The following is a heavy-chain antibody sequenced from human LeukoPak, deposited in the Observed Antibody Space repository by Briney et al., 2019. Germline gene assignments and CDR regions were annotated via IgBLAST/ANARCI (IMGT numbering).Heavy chain of an antibody. D-gene: IGHD3-10*01. CDR2: MNPNSGKT. CDR1: GYTFTSYD. Sequence: ASVTVSCKASGYTFTSYDINWVRQATGQGLEWMGGMNPNSGKTGYAQKFQGRVTMTRNTSISTAYMELSSLRSEDTAVYYCAGEVSAFRPFDYWGQGTLVTVSS. J-gene: IGHJ4*02. CDR3: AGEVSAFRPFDY. V-gene: IGHV1-8*01.